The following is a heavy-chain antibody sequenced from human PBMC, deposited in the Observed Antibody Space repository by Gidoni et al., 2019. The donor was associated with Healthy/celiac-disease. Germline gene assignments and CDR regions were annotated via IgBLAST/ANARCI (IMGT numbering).Heavy chain of an antibody. Sequence: HVRLQESGPGLVQPSAPLSLTSTASGASTSSYYWSWLRRPPGKGLEWIGRIYTSGRTNYNPSLKSRVTMSVDTSKNQFSLKLSSVTAADTAVYYCARDSFYCSSTRCYRYFDYWGQGALVTVSS. D-gene: IGHD2-2*01. CDR3: ARDSFYCSSTRCYRYFDY. CDR2: IYTSGRT. V-gene: IGHV4-4*07. J-gene: IGHJ4*02. CDR1: GASTSSYY.